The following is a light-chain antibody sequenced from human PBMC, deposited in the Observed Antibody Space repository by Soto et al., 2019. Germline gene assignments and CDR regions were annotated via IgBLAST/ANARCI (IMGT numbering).Light chain of an antibody. J-gene: IGLJ1*01. CDR3: CSDGGSCAYV. Sequence: QSALTQPRSVSGSPGQSVTISCTGTSSDVGGYNYVSWYQQHPGKAPNLMIYDVSKRPSGVPDRFSGSKSGITASLTISGLQAEEEDDYCCCSDGGSCAYVFGTGTKVTVL. CDR1: SSDVGGYNY. V-gene: IGLV2-11*01. CDR2: DVS.